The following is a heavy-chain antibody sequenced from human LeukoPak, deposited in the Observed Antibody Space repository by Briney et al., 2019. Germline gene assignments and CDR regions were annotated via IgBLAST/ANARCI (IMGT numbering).Heavy chain of an antibody. Sequence: PGGSLRLSCAASGFTFSSYAMSWVRQAPGKGLEWVSAISGSGGSTYYADSVKGRFTISRDNSKNTLYLQMNSLRAEDTAVYYRAKSFGYSSGWFIHYFDYWGQGTLVTVSS. D-gene: IGHD6-19*01. J-gene: IGHJ4*02. CDR3: AKSFGYSSGWFIHYFDY. CDR1: GFTFSSYA. V-gene: IGHV3-23*01. CDR2: ISGSGGST.